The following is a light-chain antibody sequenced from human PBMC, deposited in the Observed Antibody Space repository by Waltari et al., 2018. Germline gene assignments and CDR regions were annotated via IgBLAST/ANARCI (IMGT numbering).Light chain of an antibody. CDR2: KAS. Sequence: IQMTQSPSSLSASVGDRVTITCRASQGINSWLAWYQQKPGKAPKPLIQKASNLQSGVPSRFSGSGSGTDFSLTINSLQPEDFATYYCQQYNSAPHTFGQGTKVEI. CDR3: QQYNSAPHT. J-gene: IGKJ2*01. CDR1: QGINSW. V-gene: IGKV1D-16*01.